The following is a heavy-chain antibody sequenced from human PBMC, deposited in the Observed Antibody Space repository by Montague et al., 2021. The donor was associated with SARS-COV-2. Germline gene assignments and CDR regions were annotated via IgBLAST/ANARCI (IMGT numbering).Heavy chain of an antibody. Sequence: SETLSLTCTVSGGSVRSYYWSWNCQPPGHGLERNGFVADNGITNYSCNLTRRVTMSVDTSKSHFSLTLTPVSAADTAVYYCARQNRREVYSLYHFEYWGQGTPVTVSS. CDR1: GGSVRSYY. J-gene: IGHJ4*02. CDR3: ARQNRREVYSLYHFEY. V-gene: IGHV4-59*08. CDR2: VADNGIT. D-gene: IGHD5-24*01.